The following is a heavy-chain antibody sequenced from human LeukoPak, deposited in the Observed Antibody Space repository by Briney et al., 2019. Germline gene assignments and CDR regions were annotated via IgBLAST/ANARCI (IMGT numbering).Heavy chain of an antibody. D-gene: IGHD4-23*01. J-gene: IGHJ4*02. CDR3: ARLRGGNEFDY. Sequence: SETLSLTCTVSGGSISSDSYYWGWIRQPAGKGLERIGLMYSSGGTNYNPSLKSRLTISLDTSKNQVSLKLTSVTAADTAVYFCARLRGGNEFDYWGQGTLVTVSS. CDR2: MYSSGGT. V-gene: IGHV4-61*02. CDR1: GGSISSDSYY.